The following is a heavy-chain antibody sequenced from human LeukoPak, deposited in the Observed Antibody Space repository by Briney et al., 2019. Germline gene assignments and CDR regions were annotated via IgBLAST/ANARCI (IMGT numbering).Heavy chain of an antibody. CDR3: AKNEYNTSPGRYNWFDP. V-gene: IGHV4-59*01. Sequence: SETLSLTCTVSGGSINSYFWSWIRQPPGKGLEWIGYIYYGGSINYNPSLKSRVTISVDTSKNQFSLKLSSVTAADTAVYYCAKNEYNTSPGRYNWFDPWGQGTLVTISS. CDR2: IYYGGSI. CDR1: GGSINSYF. D-gene: IGHD3-10*01. J-gene: IGHJ5*02.